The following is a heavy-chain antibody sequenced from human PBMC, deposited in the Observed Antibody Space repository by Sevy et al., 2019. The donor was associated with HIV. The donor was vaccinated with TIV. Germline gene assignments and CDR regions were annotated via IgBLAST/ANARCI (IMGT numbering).Heavy chain of an antibody. Sequence: ASVKVSCKASGYTFTSYGISWVRQAPGQGLEWMGWISAYNGNTNYAQKLQGRVTMTTDTSTSTAYMELRSLRSDDTAVYYCARESWGWELLGAIDYLDYWGQGTLVTVSS. D-gene: IGHD1-26*01. CDR1: GYTFTSYG. J-gene: IGHJ4*02. V-gene: IGHV1-18*01. CDR2: ISAYNGNT. CDR3: ARESWGWELLGAIDYLDY.